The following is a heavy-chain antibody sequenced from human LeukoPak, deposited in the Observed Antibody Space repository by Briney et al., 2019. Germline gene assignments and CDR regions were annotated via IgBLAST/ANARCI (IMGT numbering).Heavy chain of an antibody. D-gene: IGHD1-26*01. CDR3: ASGSAGDCFDY. Sequence: SETLSLTCTVSGGSINSYFWTWIRQPAGKGLEWIGRIYTGGSTNYNPSLKSRVTMSVDTSKNQFSLKLSSVTAADTAVYYCASGSAGDCFDYWGQGTLVTVSS. J-gene: IGHJ4*02. CDR2: IYTGGST. CDR1: GGSINSYF. V-gene: IGHV4-4*07.